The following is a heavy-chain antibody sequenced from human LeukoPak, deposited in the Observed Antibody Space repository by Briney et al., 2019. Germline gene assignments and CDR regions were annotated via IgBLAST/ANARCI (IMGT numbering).Heavy chain of an antibody. J-gene: IGHJ4*02. V-gene: IGHV3-23*01. Sequence: PGGSLRLSCAASGFTFSSYAMSWVRQAPGKGLEWVSGISGSGGSTYYADSVKGRFTISRDNSKNTLYLQMNSLRAEDTAVYYCAKPYDSGTLPPGYWGQGTLVTVSS. CDR1: GFTFSSYA. CDR3: AKPYDSGTLPPGY. CDR2: ISGSGGST. D-gene: IGHD3-10*01.